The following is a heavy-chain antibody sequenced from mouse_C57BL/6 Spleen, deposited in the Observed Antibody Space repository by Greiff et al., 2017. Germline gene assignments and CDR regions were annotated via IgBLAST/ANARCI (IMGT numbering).Heavy chain of an antibody. CDR2: IRSKSNNYAT. V-gene: IGHV10-1*01. Sequence: EVQLVESGGGLVQPKGSLKLSGAASGFSFNTYAMNWVRQAPGKGLEWVARIRSKSNNYATYYADSVKDRFTISRDDSESMLYLQMNNLKTEDTAMYYCVRGISWGGNWYFDVWGTGTTVTVSS. CDR1: GFSFNTYA. CDR3: VRGISWGGNWYFDV. J-gene: IGHJ1*03. D-gene: IGHD1-2*01.